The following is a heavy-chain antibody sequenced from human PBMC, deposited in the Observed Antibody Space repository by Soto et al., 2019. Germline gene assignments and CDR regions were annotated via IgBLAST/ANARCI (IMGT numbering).Heavy chain of an antibody. Sequence: ASVKVSCKASGYTFTSYGISWVRQAPGQGLEWMGWISAYNGNTNYAQELQGRVTMTTDTSTSTAYMELRSLRSDDTAVYYCAQSSGYSSITPMAYWGQGTLVTVSS. CDR2: ISAYNGNT. D-gene: IGHD6-13*01. CDR3: AQSSGYSSITPMAY. J-gene: IGHJ4*02. V-gene: IGHV1-18*01. CDR1: GYTFTSYG.